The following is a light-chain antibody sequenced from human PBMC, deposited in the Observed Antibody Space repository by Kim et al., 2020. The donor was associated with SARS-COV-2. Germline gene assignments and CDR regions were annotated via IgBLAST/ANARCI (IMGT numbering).Light chain of an antibody. CDR1: SSDVGGYNY. J-gene: IGLJ3*02. CDR3: SSYTSSSTSV. V-gene: IGLV2-14*01. CDR2: DVS. Sequence: QSALTQPASVSGSPGQSITISCTGTSSDVGGYNYVSWYQQHPGKAPKLMIYDVSKRPSGVSNRFSGSKSGNTASLTISGLQAEDEAGYYCSSYTSSSTSVFGGGTQLTVL.